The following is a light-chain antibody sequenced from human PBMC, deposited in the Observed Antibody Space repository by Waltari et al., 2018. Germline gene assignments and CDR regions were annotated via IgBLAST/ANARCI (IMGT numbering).Light chain of an antibody. V-gene: IGKV3-15*01. CDR1: QSVSSD. CDR3: QQYNNWPPLT. J-gene: IGKJ4*01. Sequence: EILMTPSPGTLPVSPGERATLSCRASQSVSSDLAWYQQKPGQAPRLLIYEASTRATGIPDRFSGRGSGTEFTLTISSLQPEDFGLYYCQQYNNWPPLTFGGGTKVEIK. CDR2: EAS.